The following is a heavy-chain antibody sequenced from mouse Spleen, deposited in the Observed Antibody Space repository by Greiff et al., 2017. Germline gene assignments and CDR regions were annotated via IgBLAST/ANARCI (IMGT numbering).Heavy chain of an antibody. D-gene: IGHD4-1*01. V-gene: IGHV1-19*01. J-gene: IGHJ2*01. Sequence: EVQVVESGPVLVKPGASVKMSCKASGYTFTDYYMNWVKQSHGKSLEWIGVINPYNGGTSYNQKFKGKATLTVDKSSSTAYMELNSLTSEDSAVYYCATLTGLYYFDYWGQGTTLTVSS. CDR3: ATLTGLYYFDY. CDR2: INPYNGGT. CDR1: GYTFTDYY.